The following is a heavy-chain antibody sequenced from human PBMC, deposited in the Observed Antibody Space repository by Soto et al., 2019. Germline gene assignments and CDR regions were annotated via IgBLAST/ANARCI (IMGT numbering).Heavy chain of an antibody. D-gene: IGHD6-19*01. Sequence: EVQLLESGGGLVQPGGSLRLSCAASGFTFSSYAMSWVRQAPGKGLEWVSAISGSGGSTYYADSVKGRFTISRDNSKNTLYLQMNSLRAEDTAVYYCAKWGRIRSSGLYGSRDAFDIWGQGTMVTVSS. CDR1: GFTFSSYA. V-gene: IGHV3-23*01. CDR3: AKWGRIRSSGLYGSRDAFDI. J-gene: IGHJ3*02. CDR2: ISGSGGST.